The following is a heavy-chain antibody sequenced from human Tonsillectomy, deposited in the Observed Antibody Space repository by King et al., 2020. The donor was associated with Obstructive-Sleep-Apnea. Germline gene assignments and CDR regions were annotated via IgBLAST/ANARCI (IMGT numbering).Heavy chain of an antibody. J-gene: IGHJ2*01. D-gene: IGHD2-15*01. CDR1: GGSISTYY. V-gene: IGHV4-59*08. CDR2: IYYSGST. Sequence: QLQESGPGLVKPSETLSLTCTVSGGSISTYYWNWIRQPPGKGLEWIGYIYYSGSTNYNPSLKSRVTMSVDTSKNQFSLKLSSVTAADTAVYYCARIADGSWFFDLWGRGTLVTVSS. CDR3: ARIADGSWFFDL.